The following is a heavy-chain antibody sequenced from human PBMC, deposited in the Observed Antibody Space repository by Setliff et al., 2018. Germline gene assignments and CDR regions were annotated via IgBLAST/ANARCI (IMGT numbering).Heavy chain of an antibody. D-gene: IGHD1-26*01. Sequence: TLSLTCSVSGASITSGGFYWTWIRQPAGKGLEWIGHISPSGSTTYNPSVKSRVTISLDTSKNHFSLKLDSVTAADTALYYCARSPSSGAYWNPRPFYSDYWARGTLVTVS. CDR2: ISPSGST. CDR3: ARSPSSGAYWNPRPFYSDY. J-gene: IGHJ4*02. V-gene: IGHV4-61*09. CDR1: GASITSGGFY.